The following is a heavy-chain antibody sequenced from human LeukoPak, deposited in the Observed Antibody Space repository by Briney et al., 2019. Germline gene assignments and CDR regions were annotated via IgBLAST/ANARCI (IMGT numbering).Heavy chain of an antibody. CDR3: ADPEVDSSEPHAFDI. V-gene: IGHV4-4*02. Sequence: SETLSLTCTVSGGSISSSYWWSWVRQPPGKGLEWIGEVYHSGSTNYNPSPKSRVTISVDTSKNQFSLKLSSVTAADTAVYYCADPEVDSSEPHAFDIWGQGTMVTVSS. J-gene: IGHJ3*02. D-gene: IGHD3-22*01. CDR2: VYHSGST. CDR1: GGSISSSYW.